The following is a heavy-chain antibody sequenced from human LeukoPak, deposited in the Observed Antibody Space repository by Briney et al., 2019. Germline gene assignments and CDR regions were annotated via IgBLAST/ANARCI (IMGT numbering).Heavy chain of an antibody. D-gene: IGHD2-2*01. CDR2: ISDDGYDQ. Sequence: SGGSLRLSCAGSGFKFKIYFMFWVRQAPGKGLEWVASISDDGYDQDYADSVKGRFTISRDNSKNTLYLQMNSLRAEDTAVYYCARASSTSLEYYYGMDVWGQGTTVTVSS. CDR1: GFKFKIYF. V-gene: IGHV3-30*14. CDR3: ARASSTSLEYYYGMDV. J-gene: IGHJ6*02.